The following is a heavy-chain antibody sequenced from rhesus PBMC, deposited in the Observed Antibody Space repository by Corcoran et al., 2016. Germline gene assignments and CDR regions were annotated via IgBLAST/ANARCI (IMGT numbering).Heavy chain of an antibody. CDR1: GGSISSSY. CDR2: IYGSGSST. CDR3: ASGSGSYTYFDY. Sequence: QLQLQESGPGLVKPSETLSVTCAVSGGSISSSYWSWIRQAPGKGLEWIGYIYGSGSSTNYNPSLKSGVTLSVDTSKNQLSRKLSSVTAADTAVYYCASGSGSYTYFDYWGQGVLVTVSS. D-gene: IGHD3-16*01. V-gene: IGHV4-169*02. J-gene: IGHJ4*01.